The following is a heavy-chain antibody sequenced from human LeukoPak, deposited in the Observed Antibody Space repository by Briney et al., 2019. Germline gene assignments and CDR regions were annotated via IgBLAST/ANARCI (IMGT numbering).Heavy chain of an antibody. J-gene: IGHJ1*01. Sequence: PSETLSLTCAVSGGSITSSHWWSWARQPPGKGLEWIGEIYHGGTTNYTPSLKSRVTMSVDRSKNQFSLKLSSVTAADTAVYYCASSPRGTEYFHHWGQGTLVTVSS. V-gene: IGHV4-4*02. CDR3: ASSPRGTEYFHH. D-gene: IGHD3-10*01. CDR1: GGSITSSHW. CDR2: IYHGGTT.